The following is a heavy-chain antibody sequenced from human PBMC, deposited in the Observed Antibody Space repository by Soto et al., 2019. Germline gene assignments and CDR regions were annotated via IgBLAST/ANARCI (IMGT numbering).Heavy chain of an antibody. J-gene: IGHJ6*02. CDR3: GREGVAPYYYYGMDV. D-gene: IGHD5-12*01. CDR1: GYTFTRSG. Sequence: ASVKVSCKASGYTFTRSGISWVRQAPGQGLEWMGWISTYNGDTNYAQTFQGRVTMTTDTSTSTAYMELRSLRSDDTAVYYCGREGVAPYYYYGMDVWGQGTLVTVSS. CDR2: ISTYNGDT. V-gene: IGHV1-18*01.